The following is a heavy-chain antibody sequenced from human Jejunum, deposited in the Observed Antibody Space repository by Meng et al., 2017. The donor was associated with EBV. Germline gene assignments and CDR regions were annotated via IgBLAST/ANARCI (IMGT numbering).Heavy chain of an antibody. CDR1: GGSVNSGNVY. Sequence: QLQLQESGPGLVKPSETLSLTCTVSGGSVNSGNVYWSWIRQPPGKGLEWIGYIYYSGSTNYIPSLKSRVTISLDTSKNQFSLKLSSVTAADTAVYYCARDQNGSYFAYWGQGTLVTVSS. J-gene: IGHJ4*02. D-gene: IGHD1-26*01. CDR2: IYYSGST. V-gene: IGHV4-61*01. CDR3: ARDQNGSYFAY.